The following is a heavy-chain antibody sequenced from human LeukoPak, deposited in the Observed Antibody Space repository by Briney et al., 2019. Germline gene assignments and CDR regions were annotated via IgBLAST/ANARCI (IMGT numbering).Heavy chain of an antibody. D-gene: IGHD3-9*01. V-gene: IGHV3-74*01. CDR2: INGDGSNI. CDR1: GFTFSSYW. J-gene: IGHJ6*02. Sequence: GGSLRLSCVASGFTFSSYWMHWVRQDPRKGLVWVSRINGDGSNINYADSVRGRFTISRDNAKNTLYLQMNTLRVEDTAVYYCARDLMDYDVSTGLHHYYMDVWGQGTTVTVSS. CDR3: ARDLMDYDVSTGLHHYYMDV.